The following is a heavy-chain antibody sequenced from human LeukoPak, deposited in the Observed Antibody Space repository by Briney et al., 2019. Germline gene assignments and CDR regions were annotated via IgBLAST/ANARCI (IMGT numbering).Heavy chain of an antibody. CDR1: GFTFSDYG. CDR3: ARDPIYYSGSFSFFDY. CDR2: VWYDGSNQ. D-gene: IGHD1-26*01. J-gene: IGHJ4*02. Sequence: PGGSLRLSCAAPGFTFSDYGMHWVRQAPGKGLEWVALVWYDGSNQYYADSVKGRFAISRDNSKSTLYLQMNSLRAEDTAVYYCARDPIYYSGSFSFFDYWGQGTLVTVSS. V-gene: IGHV3-33*01.